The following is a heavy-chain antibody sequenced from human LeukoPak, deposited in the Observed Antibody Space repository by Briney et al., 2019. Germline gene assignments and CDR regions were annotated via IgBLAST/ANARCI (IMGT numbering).Heavy chain of an antibody. CDR1: GGSISSYY. J-gene: IGHJ4*02. D-gene: IGHD2-15*01. CDR3: ARLSSSVAAAYYFDY. V-gene: IGHV4-59*08. CDR2: IYYSGST. Sequence: SATLSLTCTVSGGSISSYYWSWIRQPPGKGLKWIGYIYYSGSTNYNPSLKSRVTISVDTSKNQFSLKLSSVTAADTAVYYCARLSSSVAAAYYFDYWGQGTLVTVSS.